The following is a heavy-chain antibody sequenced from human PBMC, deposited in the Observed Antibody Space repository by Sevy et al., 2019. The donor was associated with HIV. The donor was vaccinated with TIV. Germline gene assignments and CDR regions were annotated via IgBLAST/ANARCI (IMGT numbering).Heavy chain of an antibody. V-gene: IGHV4-39*02. J-gene: IGHJ5*01. CDR3: VRDHHLRGRHWFDS. CDR1: GGSLISPTFY. D-gene: IGHD3-16*01. Sequence: SETLSLTYTASGGSLISPTFYWGGVRQPPGERLEWIAAMHYGGNTYYNPSLKARLAMSVDTSKNQFSLNLTSVTAADAAVYHCVRDHHLRGRHWFDSWGQGALVTVSS. CDR2: MHYGGNT.